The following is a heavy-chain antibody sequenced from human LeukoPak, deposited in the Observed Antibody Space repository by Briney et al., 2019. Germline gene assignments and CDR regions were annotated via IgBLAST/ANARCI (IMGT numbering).Heavy chain of an antibody. CDR3: ARGNAN. CDR2: ISYGGST. J-gene: IGHJ4*02. V-gene: IGHV4-59*01. Sequence: PSETLSLTCTVSGGSINSYYWSWIRQPPGKGLEWIGYISYGGSTNYNPSLKSRVTISLDTSKNQFFLKLSSVTAADTALYYCARGNANWGQGTLVTVSS. CDR1: GGSINSYY.